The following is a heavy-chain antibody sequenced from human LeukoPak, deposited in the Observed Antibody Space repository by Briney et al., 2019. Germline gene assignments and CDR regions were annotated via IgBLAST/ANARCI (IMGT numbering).Heavy chain of an antibody. J-gene: IGHJ5*02. CDR2: IYYGGST. D-gene: IGHD6-13*01. V-gene: IGHV4-59*01. CDR1: GCSISSYS. CDR3: ARDLGYSRSNNWFDP. Sequence: KSSETLSLTCTVSGCSISSYSRSWVRQPPGKGLEWIGYIYYGGSTNYNPSLKSRVTISVDTYKNQFSLKLSSVTAADTAVYYCARDLGYSRSNNWFDPWGQGTLVTVSS.